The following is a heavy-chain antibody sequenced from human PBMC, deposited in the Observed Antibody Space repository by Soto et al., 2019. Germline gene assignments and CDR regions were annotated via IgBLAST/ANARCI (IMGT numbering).Heavy chain of an antibody. V-gene: IGHV4-30-4*01. Sequence: SETLSLTCSVSGDSIANLDYFWAWIRQPPGQALEYIGYIYKSATTYYNPSFESRVAISVDTPKSQFSLNVTSVTAADTAVYFCARGRYCLTGRCFPNWFDSWGQGALVTVSS. CDR3: ARGRYCLTGRCFPNWFDS. D-gene: IGHD7-27*01. J-gene: IGHJ5*01. CDR1: GDSIANLDYF. CDR2: IYKSATT.